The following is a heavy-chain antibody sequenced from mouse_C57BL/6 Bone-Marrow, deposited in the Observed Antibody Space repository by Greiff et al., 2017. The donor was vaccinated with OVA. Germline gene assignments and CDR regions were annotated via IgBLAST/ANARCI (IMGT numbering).Heavy chain of an antibody. D-gene: IGHD1-1*01. CDR3: ASLLLPAY. Sequence: VQLKESGPGLVKPSQSLSLTCSVTGYSITSGYYWNWIRQFPGNKLEWMGNISYDGSNNYNPSLKNRISITRDKSKNQFFLKLNSVTTEDTATYYCASLLLPAYWGQGTLVTVSA. V-gene: IGHV3-6*01. CDR1: GYSITSGYY. CDR2: ISYDGSN. J-gene: IGHJ3*01.